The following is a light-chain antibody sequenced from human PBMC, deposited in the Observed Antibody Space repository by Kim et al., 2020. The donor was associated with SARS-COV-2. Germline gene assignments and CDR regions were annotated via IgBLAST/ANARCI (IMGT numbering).Light chain of an antibody. V-gene: IGKV3-11*01. Sequence: PGDRATLACRDSQSVGKYLAWYQQKPGQAPRLLIFDASNSATGIPARFSGTGSGTDFTLTISSLESEDFAVYYCQQRSNWPLTFGGGTKVDIK. CDR1: QSVGKY. J-gene: IGKJ4*01. CDR2: DAS. CDR3: QQRSNWPLT.